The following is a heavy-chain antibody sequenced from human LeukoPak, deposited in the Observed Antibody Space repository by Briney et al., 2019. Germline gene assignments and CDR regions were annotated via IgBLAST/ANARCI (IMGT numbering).Heavy chain of an antibody. J-gene: IGHJ4*02. CDR3: ARRMITMVRGVD. V-gene: IGHV4-34*01. D-gene: IGHD3-10*01. Sequence: PSETLSLTCAVYGGSFSGYYWSWIRQPPGKGLEWIGEIDHSGSTNYSPSLKSRVAISVDTSKNQFSLKLSSVTAADTAVYYCARRMITMVRGVDWGQGTLVTVSS. CDR2: IDHSGST. CDR1: GGSFSGYY.